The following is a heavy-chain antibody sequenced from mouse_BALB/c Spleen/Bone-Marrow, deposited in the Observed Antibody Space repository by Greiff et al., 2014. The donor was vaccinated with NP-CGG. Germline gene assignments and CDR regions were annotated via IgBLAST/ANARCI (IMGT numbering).Heavy chain of an antibody. CDR1: GYTFTSYW. CDR3: ARDDYAY. Sequence: QVQLKESGAELAKPGASVKMSCKASGYTFTSYWMHWGKQRPGQGLEWIGYIYPSTGYTEHNQKFKDKAIMTADKSSSTAYMQLSSLTSEDSAVYYCARDDYAYWGQGTLVTVSA. J-gene: IGHJ3*01. D-gene: IGHD2-4*01. CDR2: IYPSTGYT. V-gene: IGHV1-7*01.